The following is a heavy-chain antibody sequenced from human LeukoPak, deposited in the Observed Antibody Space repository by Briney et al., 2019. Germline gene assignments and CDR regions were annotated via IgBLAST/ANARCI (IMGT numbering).Heavy chain of an antibody. CDR3: AKGEDYYQYGMDV. V-gene: IGHV3-74*01. Sequence: GGSLRLSCAASGFTFSNYWMHWVRHAPGKGLVWVSRINKDGSGTSYADPVKGRFTSSRDNPKNTLYLQLNSLRAEDTAVYYCAKGEDYYQYGMDVWGQGTTVTVSS. J-gene: IGHJ6*02. CDR2: INKDGSGT. CDR1: GFTFSNYW. D-gene: IGHD1-26*01.